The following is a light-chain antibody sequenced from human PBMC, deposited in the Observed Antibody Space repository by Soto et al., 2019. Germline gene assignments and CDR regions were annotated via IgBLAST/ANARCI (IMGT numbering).Light chain of an antibody. Sequence: AIQLTQSPSSLSASVGDTVTINCRASQGITGALAWYQQKPGKAPKLLIFDASSLESGVPSRFSGSGSGTDFTLTIISLQPEDFASYYCQVFDNYPPLFTFGPGTKVDIK. J-gene: IGKJ3*01. CDR3: QVFDNYPPLFT. V-gene: IGKV1D-13*01. CDR2: DAS. CDR1: QGITGA.